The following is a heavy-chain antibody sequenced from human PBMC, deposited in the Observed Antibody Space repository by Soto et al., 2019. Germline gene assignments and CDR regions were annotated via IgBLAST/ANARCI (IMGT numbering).Heavy chain of an antibody. J-gene: IGHJ4*02. CDR2: ISFDETNK. CDR3: AREEPHPAPLVF. CDR1: GFTFSRYP. Sequence: GSLRLSCATFGFTFSRYPIHWVRQAPGKGLEWVAGISFDETNKKYADSVRGRFTVSRDNSMSTIYLQMDSLENDDTAAYFCAREEPHPAPLVFWGQGTQVTVSS. V-gene: IGHV3-30-3*01.